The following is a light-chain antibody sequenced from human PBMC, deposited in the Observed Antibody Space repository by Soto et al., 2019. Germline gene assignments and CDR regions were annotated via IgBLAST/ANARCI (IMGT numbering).Light chain of an antibody. CDR1: SSDVGHSNH. CDR3: NSYTISTTYV. Sequence: QSALTQPASVSGSPGQSITISCTGSSSDVGHSNHVSWYQQHPGKAPKLIIYGVTNRPSGISNRFSGSKSGSTASLTISGLQPVDEADYYCNSYTISTTYVFGTGTKLTVL. J-gene: IGLJ1*01. V-gene: IGLV2-14*03. CDR2: GVT.